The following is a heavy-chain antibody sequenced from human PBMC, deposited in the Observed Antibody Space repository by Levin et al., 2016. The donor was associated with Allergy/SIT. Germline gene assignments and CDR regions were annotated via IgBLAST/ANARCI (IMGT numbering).Heavy chain of an antibody. D-gene: IGHD3-22*01. CDR2: IYTSGST. CDR3: ARGQGYYDSSGYYLDY. J-gene: IGHJ4*02. V-gene: IGHV4-4*07. Sequence: GKGLEWIGRIYTSGSTNYNPSLKSRVTMSVDTSKNQFSLKLSSVTAADTAVYYCARGQGYYDSSGYYLDYWGQGTLVTVSS.